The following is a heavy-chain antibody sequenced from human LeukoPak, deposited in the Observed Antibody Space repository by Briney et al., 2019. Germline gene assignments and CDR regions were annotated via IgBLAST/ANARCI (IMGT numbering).Heavy chain of an antibody. J-gene: IGHJ4*02. CDR2: IYYSGST. CDR3: ARGDTAMVR. CDR1: GGSVSRYY. D-gene: IGHD5-18*01. V-gene: IGHV4-59*02. Sequence: SETLSLTCTVSGGSVSRYYWSCIRQPPGKGLEWIGYIYYSGSTNYNPSLKSRVTISVDTSKNQFSLKLSSVTAADTAVYYCARGDTAMVRWGQGTLVTVSS.